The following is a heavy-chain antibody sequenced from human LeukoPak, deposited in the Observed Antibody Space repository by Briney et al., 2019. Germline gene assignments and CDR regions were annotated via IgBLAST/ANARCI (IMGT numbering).Heavy chain of an antibody. D-gene: IGHD3-9*01. J-gene: IGHJ4*02. CDR2: ISGSDNTK. CDR3: VKTYYNILTGYLDY. V-gene: IGHV3-23*01. Sequence: GGSLRLSCAASGFTFSSYAMSWVRQAPGKGLEWVSAISGSDNTKYYADSVKGRFTISRDNSKNTLYLQMNSLRAEDTAVYYCVKTYYNILTGYLDYWGQGTLVTVSS. CDR1: GFTFSSYA.